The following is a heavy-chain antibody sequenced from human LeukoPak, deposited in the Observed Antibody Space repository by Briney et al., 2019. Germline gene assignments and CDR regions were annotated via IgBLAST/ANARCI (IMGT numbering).Heavy chain of an antibody. V-gene: IGHV4-59*11. D-gene: IGHD6-6*01. J-gene: IGHJ5*02. Sequence: SETLSLTCTVSGDSITSHYWSWIRQPPGKGLEWIGYLHYRGNTNHNSSLKSRMTISLDTSRNQFSLRLSFVTAADTAIYFCARESSTSQTNLFDPWGQGTLVTVSS. CDR3: ARESSTSQTNLFDP. CDR1: GDSITSHY. CDR2: LHYRGNT.